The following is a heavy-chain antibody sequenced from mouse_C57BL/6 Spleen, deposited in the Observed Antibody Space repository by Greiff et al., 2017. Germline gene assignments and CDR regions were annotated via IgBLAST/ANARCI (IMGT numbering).Heavy chain of an antibody. V-gene: IGHV1-81*01. Sequence: QVQLKQSGAELARPGASVKLSCKASGYTFTSYGISWVKQRTGQGLEWIGEIYPRSGNTYYNEKFKGKATLTADKSSSTAYMELRSLTSEDSAVYFCASHYDYGFAYWGQGTLVTVSA. D-gene: IGHD2-4*01. J-gene: IGHJ3*01. CDR2: IYPRSGNT. CDR3: ASHYDYGFAY. CDR1: GYTFTSYG.